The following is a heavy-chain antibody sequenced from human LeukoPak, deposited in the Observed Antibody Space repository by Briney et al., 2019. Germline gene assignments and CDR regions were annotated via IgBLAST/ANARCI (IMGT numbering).Heavy chain of an antibody. CDR3: ARANSGYDYYYYGMDV. CDR1: GFTFSSYS. Sequence: PGGSLRLSCAASGFTFSSYSMNWVRQALGKGLEWVSSISSSSSYIYYADSVKGRFTISRDNARNSLYLQMNSPRAEDTAVYYCARANSGYDYYYYGMDVWGKGTTVTVSS. D-gene: IGHD5-12*01. V-gene: IGHV3-21*01. J-gene: IGHJ6*04. CDR2: ISSSSSYI.